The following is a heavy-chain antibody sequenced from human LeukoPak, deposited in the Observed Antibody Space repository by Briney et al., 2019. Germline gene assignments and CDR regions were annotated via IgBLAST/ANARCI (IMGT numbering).Heavy chain of an antibody. Sequence: PGGSLRLSCAASGFTVSGNYMSGVRRAPGKGLEWVSVIYSGGSTYYADSVKGRFTISRDNSKNTLYLQMNSLRAEDTAVYYCARDRMVRGVIGSEGFDYWGQGTLVTVSS. CDR3: ARDRMVRGVIGSEGFDY. CDR1: GFTVSGNY. CDR2: IYSGGST. J-gene: IGHJ4*02. V-gene: IGHV3-66*01. D-gene: IGHD3-10*01.